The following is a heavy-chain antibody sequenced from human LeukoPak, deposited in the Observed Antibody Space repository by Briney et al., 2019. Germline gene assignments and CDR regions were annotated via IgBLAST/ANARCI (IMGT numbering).Heavy chain of an antibody. V-gene: IGHV5-51*01. CDR2: IYPGDSDT. D-gene: IGHD3-22*01. CDR1: GYSFTSYW. CDR3: ARPDYYDSSGYPKGDAFDI. Sequence: GESLKISCKGSGYSFTSYWIGWVRQMPGKGLEWMGIIYPGDSDTRYSPTFQGQVTISADKSISTAYLQWSSLKASDTAMYYCARPDYYDSSGYPKGDAFDIWGQGTMVTVSS. J-gene: IGHJ3*02.